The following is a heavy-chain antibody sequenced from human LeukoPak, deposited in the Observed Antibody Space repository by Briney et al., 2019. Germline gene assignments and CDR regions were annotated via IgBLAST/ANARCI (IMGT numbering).Heavy chain of an antibody. J-gene: IGHJ4*02. CDR2: SDPEDGET. D-gene: IGHD5-18*01. Sequence: ASVKVSCKASGGTFSSYAISWVRQAPGQGLEWMGGSDPEDGETIYAQKFQGRVTMTEDTSTDTAYMELSSLRSEDTAVYYCASARDTATDYWGQGTLVTVSS. V-gene: IGHV1-24*01. CDR3: ASARDTATDY. CDR1: GGTFSSYA.